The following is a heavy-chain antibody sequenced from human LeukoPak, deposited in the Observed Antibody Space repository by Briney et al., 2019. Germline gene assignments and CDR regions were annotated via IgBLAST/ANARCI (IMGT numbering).Heavy chain of an antibody. D-gene: IGHD3-22*01. CDR2: IYYSGST. CDR3: AREDSSGYYYARLDY. CDR1: GGSISSYY. Sequence: SETLSLTCTVSGGSISSYYWSWIRQPPGKGLEWIGYIYYSGSTNYNPSLKSRVTISVDTSKNQFSLKLSSVTAADTAVYYCAREDSSGYYYARLDYWGQGTLVTVSS. V-gene: IGHV4-59*12. J-gene: IGHJ4*02.